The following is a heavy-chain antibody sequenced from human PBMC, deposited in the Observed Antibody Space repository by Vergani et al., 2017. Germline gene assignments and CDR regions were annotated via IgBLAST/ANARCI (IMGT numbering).Heavy chain of an antibody. J-gene: IGHJ6*02. V-gene: IGHV1-8*01. CDR2: MNPNSGNT. CDR1: GYTFTSYD. D-gene: IGHD3-3*01. Sequence: QVQLVQSGAEVKKPGASVKVSCKASGYTFTSYDINWVRQATGQGLEWMGWMNPNSGNTGYAQKFQGRVTMTRNTSISTAYMELSSLRSEDTAVYYCARTGDVLRFLEWFYGDYYDGMDVWGQGTTVTVSS. CDR3: ARTGDVLRFLEWFYGDYYDGMDV.